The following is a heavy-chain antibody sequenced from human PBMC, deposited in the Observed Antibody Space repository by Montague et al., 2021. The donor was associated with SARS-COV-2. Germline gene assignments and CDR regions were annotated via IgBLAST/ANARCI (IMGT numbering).Heavy chain of an antibody. D-gene: IGHD3-10*01. CDR1: GFTFSSYS. CDR2: ISSSSSYI. CDR3: ARDTGLLWFGKDAFDI. V-gene: IGHV3-21*01. J-gene: IGHJ3*02. Sequence: SLRLSCAASGFTFSSYSMNWVRQAPGNGLDWVSSISSSSSYIYYADSVKGRFTISRDNAKNSLYLQMNSLRAEDTAVYYCARDTGLLWFGKDAFDIWGQGTMVTVSS.